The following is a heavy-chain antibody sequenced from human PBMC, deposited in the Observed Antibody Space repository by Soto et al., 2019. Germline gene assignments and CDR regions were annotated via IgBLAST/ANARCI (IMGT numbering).Heavy chain of an antibody. D-gene: IGHD2-2*01. CDR2: FDPEDGET. V-gene: IGHV1-24*01. CDR3: ATTPFIVVVPAAISWFDP. CDR1: GYTLTELS. J-gene: IGHJ5*02. Sequence: ASVKVSCKVSGYTLTELSMHWARQAPGKGLEWMGGFDPEDGETIYAQKFQGRVTITADESTSTAYMELSSLRSEDTAVYYCATTPFIVVVPAAISWFDPWGQGTLVTVSS.